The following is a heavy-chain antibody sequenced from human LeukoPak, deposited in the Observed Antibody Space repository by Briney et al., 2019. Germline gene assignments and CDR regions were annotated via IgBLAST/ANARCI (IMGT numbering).Heavy chain of an antibody. Sequence: GGSLRLSCEASGFSFPYGMSWVRQAPGKGLEWVSGITNSGENTHYSDSVKGRFTISRGNSKNTLYLQMNSLRAEDTAVYYCARRAGAYSHPYDYWGQGTLVTVSS. CDR1: GFSFPYG. CDR3: ARRAGAYSHPYDY. J-gene: IGHJ4*02. V-gene: IGHV3-23*01. D-gene: IGHD4/OR15-4a*01. CDR2: ITNSGENT.